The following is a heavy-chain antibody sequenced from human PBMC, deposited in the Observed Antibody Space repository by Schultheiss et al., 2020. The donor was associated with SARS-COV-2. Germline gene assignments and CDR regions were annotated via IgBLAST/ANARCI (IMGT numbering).Heavy chain of an antibody. CDR2: ISSSGSTI. V-gene: IGHV3-48*03. D-gene: IGHD6-19*01. CDR1: GFTFSSYE. J-gene: IGHJ4*02. CDR3: ARDGGWYYFDY. Sequence: GGSLRLSCAASGFTFSSYEMNWVRQAPGKGLEWVSYISSSGSTIYYADSVKGRFTISRDNSKNTLYLQMNSLRAEDTAVYYCARDGGWYYFDYWGQGTLVTVSS.